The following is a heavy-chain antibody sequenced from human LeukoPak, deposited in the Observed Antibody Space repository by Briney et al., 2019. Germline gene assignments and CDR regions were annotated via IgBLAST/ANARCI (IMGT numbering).Heavy chain of an antibody. Sequence: SETLSLTCTVSGGSVGSGSYYWSWIRQPPGTGLEWIGYIYYSGSTNYNPSLKSRVTISVDKSKNQFSLKLNSVTAADTAVYYCARNMIATTGCDYWGQGTLVTVSS. D-gene: IGHD4-17*01. J-gene: IGHJ4*02. CDR3: ARNMIATTGCDY. CDR1: GGSVGSGSYY. CDR2: IYYSGST. V-gene: IGHV4-61*01.